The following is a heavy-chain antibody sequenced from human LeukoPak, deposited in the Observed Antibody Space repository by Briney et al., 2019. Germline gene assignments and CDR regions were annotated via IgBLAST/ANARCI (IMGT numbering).Heavy chain of an antibody. CDR3: GGNGWSGGPFDN. CDR2: MYYSGSA. V-gene: IGHV4-39*07. J-gene: IGHJ4*02. CDR1: GGAISSSSYY. Sequence: SETLSLTCTVSGGAISSSSYYWGWIRQPPGKGLEWIGSMYYSGSAYYNSSLKSRVTISEDTSKIQFSLKLSSVTAADTAVYYCGGNGWSGGPFDNWGQGTLVTVSS. D-gene: IGHD6-19*01.